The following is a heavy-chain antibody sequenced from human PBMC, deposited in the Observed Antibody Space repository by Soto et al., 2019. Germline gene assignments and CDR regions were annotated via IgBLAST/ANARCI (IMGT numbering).Heavy chain of an antibody. J-gene: IGHJ6*02. V-gene: IGHV4-61*01. Sequence: PSETLSLTCSVSGGSVSSATSYWSWIRQPPGKGLEWIGYILYTGSPNYNPSLNSRVTISLDMSKNQFTLRLSSVTAADTAVYYCARCPKTVVGEEFYYAMDVWGQGTTVTVSS. CDR1: GGSVSSATSY. CDR3: ARCPKTVVGEEFYYAMDV. D-gene: IGHD2-15*01. CDR2: ILYTGSP.